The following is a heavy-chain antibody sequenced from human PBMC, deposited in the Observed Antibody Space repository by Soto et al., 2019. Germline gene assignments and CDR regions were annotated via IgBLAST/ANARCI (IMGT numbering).Heavy chain of an antibody. Sequence: PGESLKISFKGSGYSFTSYWMGLVRQMPGKGLEWMGIFYPGDSDTIYSPSFQGQVTISADKSISTAYLQWSSLKASDTAMYYCECLHSGFDPWGQGTLLTVSS. CDR3: ECLHSGFDP. J-gene: IGHJ5*02. CDR1: GYSFTSYW. V-gene: IGHV5-51*01. D-gene: IGHD2-21*01. CDR2: FYPGDSDT.